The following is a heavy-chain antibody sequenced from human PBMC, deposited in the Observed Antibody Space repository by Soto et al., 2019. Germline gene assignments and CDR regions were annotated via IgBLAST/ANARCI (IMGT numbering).Heavy chain of an antibody. V-gene: IGHV3-11*01. D-gene: IGHD6-19*01. Sequence: PGGSLRLSCAASGFTFSDYYMNWIRQAPGKGLEWVSYITSSGRTTYYADSVKGRFTISRDNAKNSLYLQMNSLRAEDTAVYYCAKGVPGIAVAGTGYFQHWGQGTLVTVSS. CDR3: AKGVPGIAVAGTGYFQH. CDR1: GFTFSDYY. J-gene: IGHJ1*01. CDR2: ITSSGRTT.